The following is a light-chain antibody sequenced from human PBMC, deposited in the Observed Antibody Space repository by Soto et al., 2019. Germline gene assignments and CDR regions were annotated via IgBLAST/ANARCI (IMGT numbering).Light chain of an antibody. Sequence: EIVMTQSPATLSVSPGGSATLSCRANQSVASYLAWYQQRSGQPPRLLIYRASTRATGIPARFSGSGSGTEFSLTISSLQSEDFAVYYCQQYNTWPPKYTFGQGTKLEIE. V-gene: IGKV3-15*01. CDR3: QQYNTWPPKYT. J-gene: IGKJ2*01. CDR1: QSVASY. CDR2: RAS.